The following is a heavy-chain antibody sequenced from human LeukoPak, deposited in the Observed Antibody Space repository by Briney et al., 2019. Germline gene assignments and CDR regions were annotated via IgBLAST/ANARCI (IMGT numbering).Heavy chain of an antibody. CDR3: ARSETTAWFDP. V-gene: IGHV3-30-3*01. Sequence: PGRSLRLSCAASGFTFSSYAMHWVRQAPGKGLEWVAVISNDGSDKYYADSVKGRFTISRDNSKNTLYLQMNSLRAEDTAVYYCARSETTAWFDPWGQGTLVTVSS. D-gene: IGHD4-17*01. J-gene: IGHJ5*02. CDR2: ISNDGSDK. CDR1: GFTFSSYA.